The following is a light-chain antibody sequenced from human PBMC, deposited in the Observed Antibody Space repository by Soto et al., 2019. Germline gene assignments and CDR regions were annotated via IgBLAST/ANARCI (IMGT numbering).Light chain of an antibody. CDR1: QDIGTW. Sequence: DIQITQSPSTLPASVADRAAITCRASQDIGTWLAWYQQKPEKAPKVLIYRASHLESGVPSRFSASGSGTEFSPTINSLQADDFATYYCQQYHIYSWTFGQGTKVDIK. CDR2: RAS. V-gene: IGKV1-5*03. CDR3: QQYHIYSWT. J-gene: IGKJ1*01.